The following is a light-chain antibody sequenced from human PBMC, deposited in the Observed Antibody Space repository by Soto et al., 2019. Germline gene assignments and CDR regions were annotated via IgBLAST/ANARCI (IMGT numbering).Light chain of an antibody. V-gene: IGLV2-14*01. CDR2: DVT. CDR1: SSDVGGYNY. CDR3: NSYTSSSTLV. J-gene: IGLJ2*01. Sequence: QSALTQPASVSGSPGQSITISCTGTSSDVGGYNYVSWYQQHPGKAPKLMIYDVTNRPSGVSTRFSGSQSGNTASLTISGLQAEDEADYYCNSYTSSSTLVFGGGTQLTVL.